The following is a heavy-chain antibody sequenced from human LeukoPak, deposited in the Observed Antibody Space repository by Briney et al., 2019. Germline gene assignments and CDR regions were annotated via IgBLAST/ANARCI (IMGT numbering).Heavy chain of an antibody. Sequence: SVKVSCKASGYTFTSYGISWVRQAPGQGLEWVGWISAYNGNTNYAQKLQGRVTMTTDTSTSTAYMELRSLRSDDTAVYYCARGSRIAVTKRYYFDYWGQGTLVTVSS. CDR2: ISAYNGNT. V-gene: IGHV1-18*01. CDR3: ARGSRIAVTKRYYFDY. J-gene: IGHJ4*02. CDR1: GYTFTSYG. D-gene: IGHD6-19*01.